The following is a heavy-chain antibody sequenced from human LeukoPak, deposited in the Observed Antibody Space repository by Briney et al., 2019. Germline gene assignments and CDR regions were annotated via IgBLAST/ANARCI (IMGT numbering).Heavy chain of an antibody. D-gene: IGHD3-3*01. J-gene: IGHJ4*02. Sequence: ASVKVSCKASGDTLTGYAMHWVRQAPGQRLEWMGWINAGNGNTKYSEKFQDRVTITRDTSATIVYMELSSLRSEDTAVYYCARELWEIWSGWSFDFWGQGTLVTVSS. V-gene: IGHV1-3*01. CDR2: INAGNGNT. CDR3: ARELWEIWSGWSFDF. CDR1: GDTLTGYA.